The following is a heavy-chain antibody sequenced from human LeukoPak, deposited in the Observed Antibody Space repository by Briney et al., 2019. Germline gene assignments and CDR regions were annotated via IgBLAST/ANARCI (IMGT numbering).Heavy chain of an antibody. D-gene: IGHD5-24*01. CDR1: GFNFNTFI. J-gene: IGHJ6*02. CDR3: ARSLATQRPYYYYGMDV. CDR2: LRAGGPYGTEK. V-gene: IGHV3-33*01. Sequence: PGGSLRLSCAASGFNFNTFIMHWVRQAPGKGLEWVTFLRAGGPYGTEKFYADSVKGRFTISRDNSKNTLYLQMNSLRAEDTAVYYCARSLATQRPYYYYGMDVWGQGTTVTVSS.